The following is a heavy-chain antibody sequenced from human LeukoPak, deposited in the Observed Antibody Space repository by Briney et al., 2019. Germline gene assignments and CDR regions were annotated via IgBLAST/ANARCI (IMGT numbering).Heavy chain of an antibody. Sequence: SETLSLTCGVSGGSITSTNYWTWVRQPPGKGLEWIGEVNLQGSTNYNPSLKSRVTISVDTSKNQFSLKLSSVTAADTAVYYCARSLRGAAHHFDYWGQGTLVTVSS. D-gene: IGHD6-6*01. V-gene: IGHV4-4*02. CDR3: ARSLRGAAHHFDY. J-gene: IGHJ4*02. CDR2: VNLQGST. CDR1: GGSITSTNY.